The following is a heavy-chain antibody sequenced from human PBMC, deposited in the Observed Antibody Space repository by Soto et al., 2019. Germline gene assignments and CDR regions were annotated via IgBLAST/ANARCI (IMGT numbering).Heavy chain of an antibody. Sequence: QVQLVQSGAEVKKPGSSVKVSCKASGGTFSSYAISWVRQAPGQGLEWMGGIIPIFGTANYAQKFQGRLTITADEATSSAYRKTSSLRSEDTDVYYCARNPPGDCSGGSCYPRGAFDIWGQGTMVTVSS. CDR1: GGTFSSYA. J-gene: IGHJ3*02. CDR3: ARNPPGDCSGGSCYPRGAFDI. CDR2: IIPIFGTA. V-gene: IGHV1-69*01. D-gene: IGHD2-15*01.